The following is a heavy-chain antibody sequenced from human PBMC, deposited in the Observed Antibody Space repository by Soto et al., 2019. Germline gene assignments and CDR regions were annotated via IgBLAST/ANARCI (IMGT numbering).Heavy chain of an antibody. CDR1: GGSISSYY. V-gene: IGHV4-59*01. CDR3: ASGRVSGHGDSALDLLCVACATTTRVD. D-gene: IGHD2-21*02. J-gene: IGHJ4*01. Sequence: PSETLSLTCTVSGGSISSYYWSWIRQPPGKGLEWIGYMYYSGSTNYNPSLKSRVTISVDTSKNQFSLKLSSVTAADTAVYYCASGRVSGHGDSALDLLCVACATTTRVD. CDR2: MYYSGST.